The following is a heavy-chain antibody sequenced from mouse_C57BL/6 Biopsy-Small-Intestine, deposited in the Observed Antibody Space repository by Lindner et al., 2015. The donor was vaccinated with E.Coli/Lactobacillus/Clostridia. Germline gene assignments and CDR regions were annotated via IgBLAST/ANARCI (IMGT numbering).Heavy chain of an antibody. CDR2: INPSNDYT. V-gene: IGHV1-7*01. Sequence: VQLQESGAELAKPGASVKMSCKASGYTFTSYWMHWVKQRPGQGLEWIGYINPSNDYTDYNQKFKGKATLTAGKSSSTAYMQLSSLTSEDSAVYYCARSYYNYDVGFAYWGPKGLWSLSLQ. CDR1: GYTFTSYW. CDR3: ARSYYNYDVGFAY. J-gene: IGHJ3*01. D-gene: IGHD2-12*01.